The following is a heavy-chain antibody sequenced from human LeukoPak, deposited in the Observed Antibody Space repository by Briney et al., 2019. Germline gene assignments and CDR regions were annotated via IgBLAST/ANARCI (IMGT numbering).Heavy chain of an antibody. Sequence: SETLSLTCTVSGGSISSSSYYWGWVRQPPGKGLEWIGSIYYSGNTYYNPSLKSRVTISVDTSKNQFSLKLSSVTVADTAVYYCARGLNSISPVATDYYYMDVWGKGTTVTVSS. J-gene: IGHJ6*03. CDR2: IYYSGNT. CDR1: GGSISSSSYY. CDR3: ARGLNSISPVATDYYYMDV. D-gene: IGHD5-12*01. V-gene: IGHV4-39*07.